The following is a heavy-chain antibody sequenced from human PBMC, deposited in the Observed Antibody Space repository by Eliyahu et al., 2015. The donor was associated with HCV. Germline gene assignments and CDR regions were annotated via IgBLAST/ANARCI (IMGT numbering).Heavy chain of an antibody. CDR1: GXSISGYYY. CDR2: IFYSGXT. V-gene: IGHV4-61*01. D-gene: IGHD2-2*01. J-gene: IGHJ2*01. CDR3: ARASSSRGPFDV. Sequence: QVQLQESGPGLVKPSETLSXTCTVSGXSISGYYYWTWIRQPPGKGLEWIGYIFYSGXTNYNPSLKSRVTISIXTSKNQFSLKLTSATAADTAVYYCARASSSRGPFDVWGRGTLVTVSS.